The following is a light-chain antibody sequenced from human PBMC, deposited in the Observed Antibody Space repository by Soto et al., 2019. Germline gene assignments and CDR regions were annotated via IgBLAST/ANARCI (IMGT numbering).Light chain of an antibody. CDR3: QQYDDWLRLT. V-gene: IGKV3D-15*01. J-gene: IGKJ4*01. CDR2: GAS. CDR1: QSVNIY. Sequence: EIVMTLSPATLSVSQGERATLSCRASQSVNIYLAWYQQKPGQAPRLLIFGASSRATGIPARFSGSGSGTEFNLTISSLQSEDFAVYFCQQYDDWLRLTFGGGTNVDIK.